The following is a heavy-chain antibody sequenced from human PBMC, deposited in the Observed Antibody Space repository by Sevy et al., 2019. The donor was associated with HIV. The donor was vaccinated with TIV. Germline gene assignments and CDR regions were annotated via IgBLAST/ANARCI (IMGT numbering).Heavy chain of an antibody. D-gene: IGHD4-17*01. Sequence: GGSLRLSCAASGFTFSSFGMHWVRQAPGKGLEWVAVIWFDGSNTYYADSVKGRFTISRDIAKNTLHLQMNSLRAEETAVYYCARDLEFYDAGDYGPAFMPDFWGHGTLVTVSS. CDR1: GFTFSSFG. CDR3: ARDLEFYDAGDYGPAFMPDF. J-gene: IGHJ4*01. V-gene: IGHV3-33*01. CDR2: IWFDGSNT.